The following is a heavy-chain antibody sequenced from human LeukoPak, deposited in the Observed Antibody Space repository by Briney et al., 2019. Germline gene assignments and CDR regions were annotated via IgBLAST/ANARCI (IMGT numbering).Heavy chain of an antibody. Sequence: PGGSLRLSCAASGFTFSSFAMTWVRQAPGKRLEWVSVISASGSPTYYADSVKGRFTISRDNSKNTLYLQMNSLRADDTAVYYCAKGRGSWRCFFDYWGQGTLVTVSS. CDR2: ISASGSPT. V-gene: IGHV3-23*01. CDR1: GFTFSSFA. J-gene: IGHJ4*02. D-gene: IGHD6-13*01. CDR3: AKGRGSWRCFFDY.